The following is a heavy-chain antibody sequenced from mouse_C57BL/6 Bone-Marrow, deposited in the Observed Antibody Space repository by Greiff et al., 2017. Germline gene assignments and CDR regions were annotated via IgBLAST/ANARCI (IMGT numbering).Heavy chain of an antibody. CDR3: SSGGNYGEYYFAY. D-gene: IGHD2-1*01. Sequence: VQLQQSGAELVKPGASVKMSCKASGYTFTTYPIEWMKQSHGKSLEWIGNFHPYNDDTKYNEKFKGKATLTVEKSSSTVYLQLSRLTSADSAVFSCSSGGNYGEYYFAYWGQGTTVTVSA. CDR1: GYTFTTYP. CDR2: FHPYNDDT. J-gene: IGHJ2*01. V-gene: IGHV1-47*01.